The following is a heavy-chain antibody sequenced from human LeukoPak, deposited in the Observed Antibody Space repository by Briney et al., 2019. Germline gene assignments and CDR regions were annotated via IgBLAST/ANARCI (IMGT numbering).Heavy chain of an antibody. D-gene: IGHD3-22*01. J-gene: IGHJ5*02. Sequence: GGSLRLSCAASGLTFSTYSMSWVRQAPGKGLEWVSSISGVGSTSYADSVKGRFTISRDNSRSTLYLQMDSLRPEDTAVYYCARSGYYYDSSGSSSWGQGTLVTVSS. CDR1: GLTFSTYS. CDR3: ARSGYYYDSSGSSS. V-gene: IGHV3-66*01. CDR2: ISGVGST.